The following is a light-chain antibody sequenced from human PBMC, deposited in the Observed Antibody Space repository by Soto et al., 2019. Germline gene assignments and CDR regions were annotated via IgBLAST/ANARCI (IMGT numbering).Light chain of an antibody. CDR1: SSNIGRNF. CDR3: GTWDNNLDAWV. Sequence: QSALTQPPSASGTPGQRVPISCSGTSSNIGRNFVSWYHQFPGAAPELIIYDNDKRPAGIPDRFSGSRSDTSATLDITGLQPGDEANYYCGTWDNNLDAWVFGGGTKVTVL. CDR2: DND. V-gene: IGLV1-51*01. J-gene: IGLJ3*02.